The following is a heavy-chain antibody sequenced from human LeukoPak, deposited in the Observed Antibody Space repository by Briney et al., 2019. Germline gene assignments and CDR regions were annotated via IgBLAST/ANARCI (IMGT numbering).Heavy chain of an antibody. D-gene: IGHD1-26*01. CDR1: GFTFDDYA. CDR2: ISWNSGSI. Sequence: GGSLRLSCAASGFTFDDYAMHWVRQAPGKGLEWVSGISWNSGSIGYADSVKGRFTISRDNAKNSLYLQMNSLRAEDTALYYCAKSGSYLRWYNWFDPWGQGTLVTVSS. J-gene: IGHJ5*02. CDR3: AKSGSYLRWYNWFDP. V-gene: IGHV3-9*01.